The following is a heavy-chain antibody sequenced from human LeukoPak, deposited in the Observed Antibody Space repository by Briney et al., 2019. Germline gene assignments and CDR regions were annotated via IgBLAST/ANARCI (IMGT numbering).Heavy chain of an antibody. CDR3: ARQNHDSSGYYFRPLLGPFDY. V-gene: IGHV4-38-2*02. D-gene: IGHD3-22*01. CDR1: GYSISSGYY. J-gene: IGHJ4*02. CDR2: IYHSGST. Sequence: PSETLSLTCTVSGYSISSGYYWGWIRQPPGKGLEWIGSIYHSGSTYYNPSLKSRVTISVDTSKNQFSLKLSSVTAADTAVYYCARQNHDSSGYYFRPLLGPFDYWGQGTLVTVSS.